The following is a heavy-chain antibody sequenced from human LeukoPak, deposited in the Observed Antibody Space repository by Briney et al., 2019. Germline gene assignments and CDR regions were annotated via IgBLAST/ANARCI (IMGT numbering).Heavy chain of an antibody. CDR3: AKTPIVLMVYATNFDY. CDR2: ISASGSTT. CDR1: GFTFSSYP. D-gene: IGHD2-8*01. V-gene: IGHV3-23*01. J-gene: IGHJ4*02. Sequence: GGSLRLSCAASGFTFSSYPMSWVRQAPGKGLEWVSGISASGSTTYYADSVKGRFTISRDNSKNTLSLQMNSLRAEDTAVYYCAKTPIVLMVYATNFDYWGQGTLVTVSS.